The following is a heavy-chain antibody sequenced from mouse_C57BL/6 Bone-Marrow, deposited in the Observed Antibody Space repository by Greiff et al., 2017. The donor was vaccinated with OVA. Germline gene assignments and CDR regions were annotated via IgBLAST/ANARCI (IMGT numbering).Heavy chain of an antibody. CDR3: TKSPHYYGSSWFAY. Sequence: DVKLVESGGGLVQPGGSMKLSCVASGFTFSNYWMNWVRQSPEKGLEWVAQIRLKSDNYATHYAESVKGRFTISRDDSKSSVYLQMNNLRAEDTGIYYCTKSPHYYGSSWFAYWGQGTLVTVSA. J-gene: IGHJ3*01. CDR2: IRLKSDNYAT. D-gene: IGHD1-1*01. CDR1: GFTFSNYW. V-gene: IGHV6-3*01.